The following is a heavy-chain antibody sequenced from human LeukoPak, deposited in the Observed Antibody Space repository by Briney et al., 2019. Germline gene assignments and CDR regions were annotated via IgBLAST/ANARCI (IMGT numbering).Heavy chain of an antibody. CDR3: AKSGLYDSSGYLDY. J-gene: IGHJ4*02. V-gene: IGHV3-9*01. D-gene: IGHD3-22*01. CDR2: ISWNSGSI. Sequence: GGSLRLSCAASGFTFSSYAMSWVRQAPGKGLEWVSGISWNSGSIGYADSVKGRFTISRDNAKNSLYLQMNSLRAEDTALYYCAKSGLYDSSGYLDYWGQGTLVTVSS. CDR1: GFTFSSYA.